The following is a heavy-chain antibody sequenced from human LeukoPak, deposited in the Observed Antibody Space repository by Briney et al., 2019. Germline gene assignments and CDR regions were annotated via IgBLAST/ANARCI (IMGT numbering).Heavy chain of an antibody. J-gene: IGHJ4*02. CDR3: ARDPTRYSGYGGDY. CDR1: GLTFSSYW. D-gene: IGHD5-12*01. V-gene: IGHV3-7*01. CDR2: IKQDGSEK. Sequence: TGGSLRLSCAASGLTFSSYWMSWVRQAPGKGLEWVANIKQDGSEKYYVDPVKGRFTISRDNAKNSLYLQMNSLRAEDTAVYYCARDPTRYSGYGGDYWGQGTLVTVSS.